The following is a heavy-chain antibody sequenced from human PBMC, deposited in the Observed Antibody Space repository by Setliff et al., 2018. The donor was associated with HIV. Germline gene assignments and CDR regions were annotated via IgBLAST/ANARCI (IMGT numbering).Heavy chain of an antibody. Sequence: PGESLKISCQGLGFNFNTDWIVWVRQIPGKGLEWMGSIFPGDSDTRYSPSFEDQVTISVDKSISTAYLQWRSLKTSDTAFYYCASLRGDYVGQYYYYMDIWGKGTTVTVSS. D-gene: IGHD4-17*01. CDR3: ASLRGDYVGQYYYYMDI. CDR2: IFPGDSDT. J-gene: IGHJ6*03. CDR1: GFNFNTDW. V-gene: IGHV5-51*01.